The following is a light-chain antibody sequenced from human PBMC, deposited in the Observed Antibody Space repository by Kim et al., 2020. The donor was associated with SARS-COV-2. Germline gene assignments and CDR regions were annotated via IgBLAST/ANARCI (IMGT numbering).Light chain of an antibody. J-gene: IGKJ4*01. CDR2: GAS. CDR1: QSIISTY. CDR3: HYYGTSFLT. Sequence: SPGEDATLSGSASQSIISTYLAWFQQKPGQAPRLLMYGASYRASDIPDRFSGSASGTVFTLTISRLEPEDSAVYYCHYYGTSFLTFGGGTKVDIK. V-gene: IGKV3-20*01.